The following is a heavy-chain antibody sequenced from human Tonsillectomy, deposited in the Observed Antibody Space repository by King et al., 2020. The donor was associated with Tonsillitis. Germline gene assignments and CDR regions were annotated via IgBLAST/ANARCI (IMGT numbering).Heavy chain of an antibody. V-gene: IGHV3-74*01. CDR3: VRGTSGWSAY. Sequence: VQLVESGGGLVQPGGSLRLSCAASRFTFSSYWMHWVRQAPGKGLVWVSRINSDGIITSYADSVKGRFTISRDNAKNTLYLQMTSLRAEDTAVYYCVRGTSGWSAYWGQGTLVTVSS. CDR2: INSDGIIT. D-gene: IGHD6-19*01. CDR1: RFTFSSYW. J-gene: IGHJ4*02.